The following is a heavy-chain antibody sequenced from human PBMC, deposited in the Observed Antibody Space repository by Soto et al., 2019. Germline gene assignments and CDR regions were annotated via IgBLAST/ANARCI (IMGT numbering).Heavy chain of an antibody. Sequence: GGSLRLSCAASGFTFGDYAMHWVRQAPGKGLEWVSLISWDGGSTYYADSVKGRFTISRDNSKNSLYLQMNSLRAEDTALYYCAKGQTTRDYYYGMDVWGQGTTVTVSS. CDR3: AKGQTTRDYYYGMDV. V-gene: IGHV3-43D*04. J-gene: IGHJ6*02. D-gene: IGHD1-1*01. CDR2: ISWDGGST. CDR1: GFTFGDYA.